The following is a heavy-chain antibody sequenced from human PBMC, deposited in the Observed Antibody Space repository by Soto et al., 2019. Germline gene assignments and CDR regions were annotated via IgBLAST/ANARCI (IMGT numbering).Heavy chain of an antibody. J-gene: IGHJ6*02. CDR1: GGSIRRCH. Sequence: PSETLFRTSTVSGGSIRRCHWSWVRQPAGKGLEWAGRIYSDGTSNSSPSLRSRVTSSLDTSRDQFSLHWNSVTAAATSVYYCSSLGCSNSKCYTRGIDVWGQGPRVAVSS. CDR3: SSLGCSNSKCYTRGIDV. CDR2: IYSDGTS. V-gene: IGHV4-4*07. D-gene: IGHD2-2*01.